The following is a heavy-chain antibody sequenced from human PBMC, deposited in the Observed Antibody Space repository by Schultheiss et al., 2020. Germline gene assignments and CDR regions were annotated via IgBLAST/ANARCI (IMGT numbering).Heavy chain of an antibody. CDR1: GFSLSTSGVG. CDR2: IYWDDDK. Sequence: QTLSLTCTFSGFSLSTSGVGVGWIRQPPGKALEWLALIYWDDDKRYSPSLKSRLTISKDTSKSQVVLTMTNMDPVDTATYYCARISPEDYDFWSGYWGGWFDPWGQGTLVTVSS. J-gene: IGHJ5*02. D-gene: IGHD3-3*01. V-gene: IGHV2-5*02. CDR3: ARISPEDYDFWSGYWGGWFDP.